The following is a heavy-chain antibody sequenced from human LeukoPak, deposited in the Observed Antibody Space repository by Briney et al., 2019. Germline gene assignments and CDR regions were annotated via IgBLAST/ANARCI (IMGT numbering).Heavy chain of an antibody. CDR2: VNGDGSST. CDR3: ARDGIAAVDFDY. J-gene: IGHJ4*02. Sequence: GGSLRLSCAASGFTFSTYWMHWVRQAPGKGLVWVSRVNGDGSSTNYADSVKGRFTISRDNAKNTLYLQMNSLRAEDTAVYYCARDGIAAVDFDYWGQGILVTASS. CDR1: GFTFSTYW. D-gene: IGHD6-13*01. V-gene: IGHV3-74*01.